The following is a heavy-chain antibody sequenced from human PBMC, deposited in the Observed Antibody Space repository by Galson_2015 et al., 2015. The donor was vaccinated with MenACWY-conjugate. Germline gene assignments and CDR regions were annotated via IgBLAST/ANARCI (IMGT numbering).Heavy chain of an antibody. Sequence: ETLSLTCTVCGGSISGYYWGWIRPPPGKGLEWLGYISYSGDTNYNPSLKSRVAISVNTSTNRFSLSLSSVTAADTAMYYCARHLYGGGECYFCYFDYWGQGTLVTVSS. D-gene: IGHD2-21*01. CDR1: GGSISGYY. CDR3: ARHLYGGGECYFCYFDY. CDR2: ISYSGDT. J-gene: IGHJ4*02. V-gene: IGHV4-59*08.